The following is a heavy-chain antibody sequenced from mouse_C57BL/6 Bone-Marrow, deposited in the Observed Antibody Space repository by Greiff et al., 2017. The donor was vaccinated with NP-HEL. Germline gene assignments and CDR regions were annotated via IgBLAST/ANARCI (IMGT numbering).Heavy chain of an antibody. CDR3: AREGFYYGNYGMDY. J-gene: IGHJ4*01. D-gene: IGHD2-1*01. CDR1: GYTFTSYW. V-gene: IGHV1-69*01. Sequence: VQLQQSGAELVMPGASVKLSCKASGYTFTSYWMHWVKQRPGQGLEWIGEIDPSDSYTNYNQKFKGKSTLTVDKSSSTAYMQLSSLTSEDSAVYYCAREGFYYGNYGMDYWGQGTSVTVSS. CDR2: IDPSDSYT.